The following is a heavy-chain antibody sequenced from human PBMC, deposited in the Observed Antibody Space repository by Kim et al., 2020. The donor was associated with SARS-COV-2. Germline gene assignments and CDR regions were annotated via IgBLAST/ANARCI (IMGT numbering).Heavy chain of an antibody. CDR2: IINNGVST. CDR1: GFTFSTYA. Sequence: GGSLRLSCEGSGFTFSTYAMNWVRQAPGKGLEWVSTIINNGVSTYYADPAKGRFTVSRDNSKNTLYLQLNSLRVDDTAVYYCARRISSDYWGQGIFVTVSS. V-gene: IGHV3-23*01. J-gene: IGHJ4*02. CDR3: ARRISSDY.